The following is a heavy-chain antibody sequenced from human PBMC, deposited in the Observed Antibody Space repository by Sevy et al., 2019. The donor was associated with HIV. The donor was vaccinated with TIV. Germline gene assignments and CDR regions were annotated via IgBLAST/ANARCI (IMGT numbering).Heavy chain of an antibody. CDR1: GYTFTSYG. J-gene: IGHJ5*02. CDR2: ISAYNGNT. Sequence: ASVKVSCKASGYTFTSYGISWVRQAAGQGLEWMGWISAYNGNTNYAQKLQGRVTMTTDTSTSTAYMELRSLRSDDTAVYYCARAAYCSGGSCYPFGFDPWGQGTLVTVSS. CDR3: ARAAYCSGGSCYPFGFDP. V-gene: IGHV1-18*01. D-gene: IGHD2-15*01.